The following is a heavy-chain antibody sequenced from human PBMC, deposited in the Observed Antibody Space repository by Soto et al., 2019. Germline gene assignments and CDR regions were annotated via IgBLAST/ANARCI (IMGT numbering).Heavy chain of an antibody. CDR3: ARRYYSASGSHPFDP. Sequence: EVQLVESGGGLVQPGGSLRLSCVASGFTFSSYWMHWVRQAPGKGLVWVSRINSDGSSTNYADSVKGRFTISRDNAKNTVYLQMNSLRVEDTALYYCARRYYSASGSHPFDPWGQGTLVTVSS. D-gene: IGHD3-10*01. J-gene: IGHJ5*02. V-gene: IGHV3-74*01. CDR2: INSDGSST. CDR1: GFTFSSYW.